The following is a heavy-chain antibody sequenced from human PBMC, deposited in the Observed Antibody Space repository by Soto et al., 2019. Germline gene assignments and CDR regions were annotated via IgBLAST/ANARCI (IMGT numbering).Heavy chain of an antibody. CDR1: GFTFSSYG. CDR3: ARAQGDTMGFDY. Sequence: EVQLVESGGGLVKPGGSLRLSCAASGFTFSSYGMNWVRQAPGKGLEWVSSISRGSSHIYYADSVKGRFTISRDNAKDSLFLQMNSLRAEDTALYYCARAQGDTMGFDYWGQGTLITVSS. V-gene: IGHV3-21*01. CDR2: ISRGSSHI. J-gene: IGHJ4*02. D-gene: IGHD1-26*01.